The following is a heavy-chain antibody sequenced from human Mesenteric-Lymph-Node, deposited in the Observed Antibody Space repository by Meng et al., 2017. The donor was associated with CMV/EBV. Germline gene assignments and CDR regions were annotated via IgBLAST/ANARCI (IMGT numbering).Heavy chain of an antibody. CDR1: RSGGYY. D-gene: IGHD2-15*01. Sequence: RSGGYYWRWIRQHPGKGLAWIGYIYYSGSTYYNPSLKSRVTISVDTSKNQFSLKLSSVTAADTAVYYCARDHGSRYCSGGSCQGIDYWGQGTLVTVSS. V-gene: IGHV4-31*02. CDR3: ARDHGSRYCSGGSCQGIDY. CDR2: IYYSGST. J-gene: IGHJ4*02.